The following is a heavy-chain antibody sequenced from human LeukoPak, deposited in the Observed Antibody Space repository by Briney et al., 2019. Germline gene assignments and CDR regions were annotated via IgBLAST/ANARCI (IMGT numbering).Heavy chain of an antibody. CDR3: ARAWTSAGRFDF. CDR1: GDSIGDGDYY. V-gene: IGHV4-30-4*01. D-gene: IGHD6-13*01. J-gene: IGHJ4*02. CDR2: IYYSGGT. Sequence: SQTLSLTCTVSGDSIGDGDYYWSWIRQPPGKGLEWLGYIYYSGGTYYNPSLKSRLTISVDTSRNQFSLKLSSVTAADTAVYYCARAWTSAGRFDFWGQGTLVPVSS.